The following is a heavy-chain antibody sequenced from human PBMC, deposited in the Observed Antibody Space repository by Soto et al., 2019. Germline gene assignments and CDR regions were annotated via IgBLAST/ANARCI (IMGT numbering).Heavy chain of an antibody. V-gene: IGHV3-23*01. D-gene: IGHD6-13*01. J-gene: IGHJ5*01. CDR1: GFTFSSYA. CDR3: AKKMVTAAGYNWFES. CDR2: ISDNGGTT. Sequence: EVQLLESGGGLVQPGGSLRLSCAASGFTFSSYAISWVRQAPGKGLEWVSVISDNGGTTFYADSVKGRFTISRDNSKNTLYLQMNSLRVEDTAVYYCAKKMVTAAGYNWFESWGQGTLVTVSS.